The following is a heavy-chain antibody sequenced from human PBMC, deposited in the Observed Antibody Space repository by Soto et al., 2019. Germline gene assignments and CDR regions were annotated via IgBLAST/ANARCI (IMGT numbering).Heavy chain of an antibody. CDR1: GYTFTSYD. CDR3: ATYPKTYYYDSSGYYFVLP. CDR2: MNPNSGNT. Sequence: ASVKVSCKASGYTFTSYDINWVRQATGQRLEWMGWMNPNSGNTGYAQKFQGRVTMTEDTSTDTAYMELSSLRSEDTAVYYCATYPKTYYYDSSGYYFVLPWGQGTLVTVS. J-gene: IGHJ5*02. D-gene: IGHD3-22*01. V-gene: IGHV1-8*01.